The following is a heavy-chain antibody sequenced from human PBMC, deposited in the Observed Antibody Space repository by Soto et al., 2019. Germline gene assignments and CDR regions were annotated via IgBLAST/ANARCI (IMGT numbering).Heavy chain of an antibody. D-gene: IGHD1-26*01. CDR1: GFTFSSYA. J-gene: IGHJ6*02. V-gene: IGHV3-23*01. Sequence: EVPLLESGGGLVQPGGSLRLSCAASGFTFSSYAMSWVRQAPGKGLEWVSAISGSGGSTYYADSVKGRFTISRDNSKNTLYLQMNSLRAEDTAVYYCAKGSGSYLPYYYGMDVWGQGTTVTVSS. CDR2: ISGSGGST. CDR3: AKGSGSYLPYYYGMDV.